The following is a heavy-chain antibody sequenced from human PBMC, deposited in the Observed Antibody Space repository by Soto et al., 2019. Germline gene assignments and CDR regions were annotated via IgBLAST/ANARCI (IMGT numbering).Heavy chain of an antibody. CDR3: AREGHASRSAFDI. J-gene: IGHJ3*02. Sequence: VASVKVSCKASGGTFSSYAISWVRQAPGQGLEWMGGIIPIFGTANYAQKFQGRVTITADESTSTAYMELSSLRSEDTAVYYCAREGHASRSAFDIWGQGTMVTVSS. CDR1: GGTFSSYA. V-gene: IGHV1-69*13. CDR2: IIPIFGTA. D-gene: IGHD2-2*01.